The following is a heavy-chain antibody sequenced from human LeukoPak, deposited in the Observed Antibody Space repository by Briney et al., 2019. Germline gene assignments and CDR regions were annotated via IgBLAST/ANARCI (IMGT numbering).Heavy chain of an antibody. J-gene: IGHJ2*01. Sequence: GSLRLSCAASGFTFSSYWMSWVRQAPGKGLEWVANIKQDGSEKYYVESVKGRFTISRDNAKNSLYLQMNSLRAEDTAVYYCARDYTYYDILTGYPYWYFDLWGRGTLVTVSS. V-gene: IGHV3-7*01. CDR2: IKQDGSEK. CDR1: GFTFSSYW. D-gene: IGHD3-9*01. CDR3: ARDYTYYDILTGYPYWYFDL.